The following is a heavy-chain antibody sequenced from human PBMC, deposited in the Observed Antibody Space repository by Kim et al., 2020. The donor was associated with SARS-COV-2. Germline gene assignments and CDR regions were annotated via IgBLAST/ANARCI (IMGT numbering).Heavy chain of an antibody. J-gene: IGHJ4*02. Sequence: SETLSLTCAVSGGSISSSNWWSWVRQPPGKGLEWIGEIHHSGSTNYNPSLKSRVTISVDKSKNQFSLKLSSVTAADTAVYYCARRGRSSWYLDYWGQGTLVTVSS. D-gene: IGHD6-13*01. CDR1: GGSISSSNW. CDR2: IHHSGST. V-gene: IGHV4-4*02. CDR3: ARRGRSSWYLDY.